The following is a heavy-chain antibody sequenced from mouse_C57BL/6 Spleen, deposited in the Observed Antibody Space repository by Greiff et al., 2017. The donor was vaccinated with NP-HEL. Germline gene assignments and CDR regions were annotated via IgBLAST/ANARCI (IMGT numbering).Heavy chain of an antibody. V-gene: IGHV5-4*03. CDR3: ARGPYGSSPLAMDY. D-gene: IGHD1-1*01. Sequence: EVMLVESGGGLVKPGGSLKLSCAASGFTFSSYAMSWVRQTPEKRLEWVATISDGGSYTYYPDNVKGRFTISRDNAKHNLYLQMSHLKSEDTAMYYCARGPYGSSPLAMDYWCQGTTVTVSS. CDR1: GFTFSSYA. CDR2: ISDGGSYT. J-gene: IGHJ4*01.